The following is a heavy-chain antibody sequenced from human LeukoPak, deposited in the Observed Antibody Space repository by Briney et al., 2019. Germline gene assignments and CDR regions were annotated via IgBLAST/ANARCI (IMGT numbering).Heavy chain of an antibody. CDR2: INHTGST. CDR1: GGSFSGYY. D-gene: IGHD3-22*01. V-gene: IGHV4-34*01. CDR3: VRGNYDNRGYSNAFDI. Sequence: SETLSLTCAVYGGSFSGYYWSWIRQPPGKGLEWIGEINHTGSTNSNPSLKSRVTISADTSKNQFSLKLTSVTAADTAVYYCVRGNYDNRGYSNAFDIWGKGAMVTVSS. J-gene: IGHJ3*02.